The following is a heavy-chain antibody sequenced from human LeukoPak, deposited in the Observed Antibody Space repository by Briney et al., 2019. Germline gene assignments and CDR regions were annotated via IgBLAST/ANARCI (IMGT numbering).Heavy chain of an antibody. V-gene: IGHV3-23*01. D-gene: IGHD6-19*01. Sequence: GGSLRLSCAASGFTFSNYAMSWVRQAPGKGLEWVSSINGRGGSTYYADSVKGRFTISRDNAKNSLYLQMNSLRAEDTAVYYCARTGNGEGAVAGDYYFDYWGQGTLVTVSS. J-gene: IGHJ4*02. CDR2: INGRGGST. CDR3: ARTGNGEGAVAGDYYFDY. CDR1: GFTFSNYA.